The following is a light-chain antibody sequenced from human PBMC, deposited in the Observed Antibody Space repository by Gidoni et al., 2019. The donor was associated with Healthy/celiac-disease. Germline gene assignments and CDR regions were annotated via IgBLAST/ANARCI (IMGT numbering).Light chain of an antibody. J-gene: IGLJ2*01. CDR3: QAWDSSTVV. Sequence: SSELTQPPSVSVSPGQTASITCSGDNLGDKYACWYQQKPGQSPVLVSYQDSKRPSGIPERFSGSNSGNTATLTISGTQAMDEADYYCQAWDSSTVVFGGGTKLTVL. CDR2: QDS. CDR1: NLGDKY. V-gene: IGLV3-1*01.